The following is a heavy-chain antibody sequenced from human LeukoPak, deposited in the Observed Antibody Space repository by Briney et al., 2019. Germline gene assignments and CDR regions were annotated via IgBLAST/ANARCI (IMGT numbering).Heavy chain of an antibody. CDR3: ARMRSSSLSAPANY. Sequence: ASVKVSCKASGYSFTSYYIHWVRQAPGQGLEWMGIVNPSGGSTSYAQKFQGRVTMTRDTSISTAYMELSRLRSDDTAVYYCARMRSSSLSAPANYWGQGTLVTVSS. CDR2: VNPSGGST. V-gene: IGHV1-46*01. J-gene: IGHJ4*02. CDR1: GYSFTSYY. D-gene: IGHD3-10*01.